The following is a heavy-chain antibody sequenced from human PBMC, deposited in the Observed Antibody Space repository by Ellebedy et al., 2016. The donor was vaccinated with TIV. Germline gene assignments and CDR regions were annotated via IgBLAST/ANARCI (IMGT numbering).Heavy chain of an antibody. CDR3: AREPSGPYSSGWYSEDDY. CDR2: INPNSGGT. CDR1: GYTFTGYY. V-gene: IGHV1-2*02. Sequence: AASVKVSCKASGYTFTGYYMHWVRQAPGQGLEWMGWINPNSGGTNYAQKFQGRVTMTRDTSISTAYMELSRLRSDDTAVYYCAREPSGPYSSGWYSEDDYWGQGTLVTVSS. J-gene: IGHJ4*02. D-gene: IGHD6-19*01.